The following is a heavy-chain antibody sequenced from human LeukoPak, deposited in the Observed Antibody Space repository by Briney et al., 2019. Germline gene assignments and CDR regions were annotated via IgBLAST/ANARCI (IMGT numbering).Heavy chain of an antibody. CDR1: GGTFSSYA. V-gene: IGHV1-69*01. Sequence: GPSVKVSCKASGGTFSSYAISWVRQAPGQGLEWMGGIIPIFGTANYAQKFQGRVTITADESTSTAYMELSSLRSEDTAVYYCARATASWSWAGWGAFDIWGQGTMVTVSS. CDR3: ARATASWSWAGWGAFDI. J-gene: IGHJ3*02. CDR2: IIPIFGTA. D-gene: IGHD6-19*01.